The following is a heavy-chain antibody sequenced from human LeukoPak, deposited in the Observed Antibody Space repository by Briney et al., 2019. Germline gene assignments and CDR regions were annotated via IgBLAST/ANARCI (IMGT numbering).Heavy chain of an antibody. J-gene: IGHJ5*02. D-gene: IGHD2-2*01. Sequence: ASVKVSCKASGYTFTSYGISWVRQAPGQGLEWMGWISAYNGNTNYAQKLQGRVTMTTDTSTSTAYMELRSLRSDDTAVYYCARSSYCSSTSCRYNWFDPWGQGTLVTVSS. V-gene: IGHV1-18*01. CDR2: ISAYNGNT. CDR1: GYTFTSYG. CDR3: ARSSYCSSTSCRYNWFDP.